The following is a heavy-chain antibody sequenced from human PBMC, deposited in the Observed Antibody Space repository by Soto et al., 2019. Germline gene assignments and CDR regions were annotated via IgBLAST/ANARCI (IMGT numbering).Heavy chain of an antibody. CDR1: GYSFSSFG. Sequence: QVQLVQSGAEVKKPGASVQVSCKASGYSFSSFGISWVRQAPGQGLEWLGWISGYNGDTKYAQKFQDRVAMTTDTATTTASMELRNLRYDDTAVYYCARDTMVGTGTWSHWGQGTLVTVSS. V-gene: IGHV1-18*04. CDR2: ISGYNGDT. CDR3: ARDTMVGTGTWSH. J-gene: IGHJ4*02. D-gene: IGHD3-10*01.